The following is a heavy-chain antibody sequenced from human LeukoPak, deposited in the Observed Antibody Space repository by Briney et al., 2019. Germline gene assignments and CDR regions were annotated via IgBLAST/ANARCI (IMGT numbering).Heavy chain of an antibody. CDR1: GGSISSYY. Sequence: SETLSLTCTVSGGSISSYYWSWIRQPPGKGLEWIGYIYHSGSTNYNPSLKSRVTISVDTSKNQYSLKQRSVTAADTAVYYCARGGGGYSYGYVESWGQGILVTVSS. J-gene: IGHJ4*02. CDR3: ARGGGGYSYGYVES. V-gene: IGHV4-59*01. CDR2: IYHSGST. D-gene: IGHD5-18*01.